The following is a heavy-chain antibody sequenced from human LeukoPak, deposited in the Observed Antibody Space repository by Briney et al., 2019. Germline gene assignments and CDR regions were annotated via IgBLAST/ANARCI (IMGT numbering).Heavy chain of an antibody. CDR3: ARELGWYSSGWYLAFDI. CDR1: GGSISSYY. CDR2: IYYSGST. D-gene: IGHD6-19*01. J-gene: IGHJ3*02. Sequence: KPSETLSLTCTVSGGSISSYYWSWIRQPPGKGLEWIGYIYYSGSTNYNPSLKSRVTISVDTSKNQFSLKLSSVTAADTAVHYCARELGWYSSGWYLAFDIWGQGTMVTVSS. V-gene: IGHV4-59*01.